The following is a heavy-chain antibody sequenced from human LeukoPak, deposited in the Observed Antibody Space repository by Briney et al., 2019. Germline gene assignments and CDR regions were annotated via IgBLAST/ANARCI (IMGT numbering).Heavy chain of an antibody. V-gene: IGHV3-21*01. J-gene: IGHJ4*02. D-gene: IGHD6-13*01. CDR3: AKGPGGSGSSSPYFDS. CDR2: ISRSGSSI. CDR1: GFTFTTYN. Sequence: GGSLRLSCAASGFTFTTYNMHWVRQAPGKGLEWVSSISRSGSSIYYADVVKGRFTISKDNAKNSLDLRMDSLRAEDTAVYYCAKGPGGSGSSSPYFDSWGQGTLVTVSS.